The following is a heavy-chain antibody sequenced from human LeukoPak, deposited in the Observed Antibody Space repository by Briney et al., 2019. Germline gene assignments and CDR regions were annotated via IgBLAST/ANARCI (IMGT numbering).Heavy chain of an antibody. CDR2: IYYSGTT. D-gene: IGHD6-19*01. Sequence: SETLSLTCTISGGSISTYYWSWIRQPPGKGLEWIGEIYYSGTTNYNPSLKSRVTISVDTSKNRFSLKLSSVTAADTAVYYCARGVAVAGTPFDPWGQGTLVTVSS. CDR3: ARGVAVAGTPFDP. V-gene: IGHV4-59*12. CDR1: GGSISTYY. J-gene: IGHJ5*02.